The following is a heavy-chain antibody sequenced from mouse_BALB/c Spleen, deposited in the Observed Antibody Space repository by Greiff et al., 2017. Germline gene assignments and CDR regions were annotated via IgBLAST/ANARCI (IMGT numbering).Heavy chain of an antibody. CDR3: ARNCYGNYRYYYAMDY. D-gene: IGHD2-1*01. V-gene: IGHV2-2*02. Sequence: VQLQQSGPGLVQPSQCLSITCTASGFSLTSYGVHWVRQSPGKGLEWLGVIWSGGSTDYNAAFISRLSISKDNSKSQVFFKMNSLQANDTAIYYCARNCYGNYRYYYAMDYWGQGTSVTVSS. J-gene: IGHJ4*01. CDR1: GFSLTSYG. CDR2: IWSGGST.